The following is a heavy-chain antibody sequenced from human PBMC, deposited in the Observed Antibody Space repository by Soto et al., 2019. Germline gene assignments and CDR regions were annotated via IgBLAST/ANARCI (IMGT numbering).Heavy chain of an antibody. CDR1: GYTFSTYW. CDR3: ARKFAPEFFDS. V-gene: IGHV5-51*01. D-gene: IGHD3-10*01. Sequence: GESLKISCKGSGYTFSTYWIAWVRQMPGKGLEWMGIIYPGDSDTKYSPAFQGQVTISADKSINTAYLQWTSLEASDAAMYYCARKFAPEFFDSWGQGTLVTVSS. CDR2: IYPGDSDT. J-gene: IGHJ4*02.